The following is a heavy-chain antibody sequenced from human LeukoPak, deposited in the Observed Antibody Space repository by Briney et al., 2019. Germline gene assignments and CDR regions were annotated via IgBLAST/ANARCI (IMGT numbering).Heavy chain of an antibody. V-gene: IGHV4-59*01. CDR3: ATRSTGVAATFDS. D-gene: IGHD2-15*01. CDR2: IYYTGST. CDR1: GGSISSFY. Sequence: SETPSLTRHVPGGSISSFYWSWIRRPPRKGLGWIGYIYYTGSTNYNPSLKSRVTISVDTSKNQFSLKLRSVTAADTAVYYCATRSTGVAATFDSWGQGALVTVSS. J-gene: IGHJ4*02.